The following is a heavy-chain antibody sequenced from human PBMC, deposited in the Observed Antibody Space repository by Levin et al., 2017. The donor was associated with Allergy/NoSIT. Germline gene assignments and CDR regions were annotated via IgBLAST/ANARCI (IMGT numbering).Heavy chain of an antibody. J-gene: IGHJ3*01. Sequence: GESLKISCAASGFTFSSYAMHWVRQAPGKGLEWVTLTSSDGSDKDYADSVQGRFTISRDNSKNTLFLQMNSLRPEDTAVYYCAKDRQQWLVRIFDSWGHGTMVIVSS. D-gene: IGHD6-19*01. CDR1: GFTFSSYA. CDR3: AKDRQQWLVRIFDS. CDR2: TSSDGSDK. V-gene: IGHV3-30*18.